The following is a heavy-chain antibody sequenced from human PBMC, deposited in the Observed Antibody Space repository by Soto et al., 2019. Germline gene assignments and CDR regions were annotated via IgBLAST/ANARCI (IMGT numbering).Heavy chain of an antibody. V-gene: IGHV1-18*01. CDR3: ARRRTGYDFWSGPSQGYYYMGV. CDR2: ISAYNGNT. CDR1: GYTFTSYG. J-gene: IGHJ6*03. D-gene: IGHD3-3*01. Sequence: QVQLVQSGAEVKKPGASVKVYCKASGYTFTSYGISWVRQAPGQGLEWMGWISAYNGNTNYAQKLQGRGTMTTATSTSTAFMELRSLSSDGTAVYYSARRRTGYDFWSGPSQGYYYMGVWGKGTTVTVSS.